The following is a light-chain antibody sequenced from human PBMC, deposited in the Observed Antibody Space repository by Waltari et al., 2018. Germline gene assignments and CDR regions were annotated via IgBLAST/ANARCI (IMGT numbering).Light chain of an antibody. CDR1: QSLLHSNGYNY. CDR2: LGS. J-gene: IGKJ4*01. CDR3: MQALQTPLT. V-gene: IGKV2-28*01. Sequence: DIVMTQSPLSLPVTPGEPASIPCRSSQSLLHSNGYNYLDWYLQKQGQSPQLLIYLGSNRASGVPDRFSGSGSGTDFTLKINRVEAEDVGVYYCMQALQTPLTFGGGTKVEIK.